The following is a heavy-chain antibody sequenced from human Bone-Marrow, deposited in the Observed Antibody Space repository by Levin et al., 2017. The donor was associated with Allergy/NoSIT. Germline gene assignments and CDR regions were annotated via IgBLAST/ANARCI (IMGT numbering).Heavy chain of an antibody. D-gene: IGHD2-2*01. J-gene: IGHJ4*02. Sequence: LSLPCAASGFTFRPYYMHWVRQAPGKGLAWVSNIHSDTTITNYADSVKGRFTISRDNAKNTLYLQMNSLRAEDTAVYYCVRGGCSSTSCLDYWGQGTLVTVSS. CDR2: IHSDTTIT. CDR3: VRGGCSSTSCLDY. V-gene: IGHV3-74*01. CDR1: GFTFRPYY.